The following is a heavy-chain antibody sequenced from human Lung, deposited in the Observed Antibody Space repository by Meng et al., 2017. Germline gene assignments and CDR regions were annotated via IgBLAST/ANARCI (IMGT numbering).Heavy chain of an antibody. CDR1: GFNCGDYI. Sequence: EGQLVGAVVGLVQPGVSRALSSEASGFNCGDYIMHWVRQSPGKGLEWISRIVSDGGITTYADSVKGRFTVSRDNAKNTLYLQMISLGADDTAVYYCARDLAWVLFDYWGQGALVTVSS. D-gene: IGHD3-3*01. V-gene: IGHV3-74*01. CDR2: IVSDGGIT. J-gene: IGHJ4*02. CDR3: ARDLAWVLFDY.